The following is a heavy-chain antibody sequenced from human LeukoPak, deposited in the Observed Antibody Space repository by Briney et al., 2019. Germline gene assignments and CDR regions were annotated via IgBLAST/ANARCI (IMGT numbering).Heavy chain of an antibody. Sequence: ASVKVSCKASGDTFSSYAISWVRQAPGQRLEWMGGIIPIFGTANYAQKFQARVTITADESTSTAYMELSSLRSEDTAVYYCARGTRDYYFDYWGQGTLVTVSS. V-gene: IGHV1-69*13. D-gene: IGHD1-1*01. CDR3: ARGTRDYYFDY. J-gene: IGHJ4*02. CDR2: IIPIFGTA. CDR1: GDTFSSYA.